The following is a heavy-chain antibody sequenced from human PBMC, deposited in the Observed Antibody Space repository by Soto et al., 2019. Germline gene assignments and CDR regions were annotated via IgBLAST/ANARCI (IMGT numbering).Heavy chain of an antibody. J-gene: IGHJ4*02. V-gene: IGHV4-59*01. CDR2: ISYSGST. CDR1: GGSISNYY. CDR3: ARDGRHSSSWYQFDY. D-gene: IGHD6-13*01. Sequence: SETLSLTCTVSGGSISNYYWSWIRQPPWKGLEWIGYISYSGSTNYNPSLRSRVTISVDTSKNQFSLNLNSVTPADTAVYYCARDGRHSSSWYQFDYWGQGTLVTVSS.